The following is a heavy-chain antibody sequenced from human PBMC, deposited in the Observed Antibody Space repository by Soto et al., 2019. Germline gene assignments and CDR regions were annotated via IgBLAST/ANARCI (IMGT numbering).Heavy chain of an antibody. CDR2: ISGSGSST. D-gene: IGHD3-22*01. J-gene: IGHJ4*02. Sequence: GGSMRLSCAAAGFTISNYGMRWVLKAQGKGLEWVSVISGSGSSTYYADSVKGRFTISRDNSKNTLYLQMNSLRAEDTAVYYCAKSGRDSSGYYYYYFDYWGQGTLVTVSS. CDR3: AKSGRDSSGYYYYYFDY. CDR1: GFTISNYG. V-gene: IGHV3-23*01.